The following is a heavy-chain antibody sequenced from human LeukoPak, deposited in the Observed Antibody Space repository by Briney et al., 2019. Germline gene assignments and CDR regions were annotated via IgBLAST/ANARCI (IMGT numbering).Heavy chain of an antibody. Sequence: GGSLRLSCAASGFTFSNYDMHWVREAPGKGLEWVAFIQYSGSKKYYVDSVEGRFTISRDNSKNTLYVQMNTLRTEDTAVYYCAKGGRHGHSSYERGYFDFWGQGALVTVSS. CDR3: AKGGRHGHSSYERGYFDF. J-gene: IGHJ4*02. CDR2: IQYSGSKK. V-gene: IGHV3-30*02. D-gene: IGHD2-15*01. CDR1: GFTFSNYD.